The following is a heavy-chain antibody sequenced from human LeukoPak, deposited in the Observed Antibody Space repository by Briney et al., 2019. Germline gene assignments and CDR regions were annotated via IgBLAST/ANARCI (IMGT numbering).Heavy chain of an antibody. CDR1: GFTFSSYW. CDR3: ARDMSPRSWHAGWYFDL. J-gene: IGHJ2*01. D-gene: IGHD6-13*01. CDR2: IKQDGSEK. V-gene: IGHV3-7*01. Sequence: PGGSLRLSCAASGFTFSSYWMSWVRQAPGKGLEWVANIKQDGSEKYYVDSVKGRFTISRDNAKNTLYLQMNSLRAEDTAVYYCARDMSPRSWHAGWYFDLWGRGTLVTVSS.